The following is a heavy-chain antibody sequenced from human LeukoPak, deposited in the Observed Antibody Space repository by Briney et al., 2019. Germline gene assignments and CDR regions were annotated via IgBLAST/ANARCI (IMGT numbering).Heavy chain of an antibody. CDR1: GYSISSGYY. J-gene: IGHJ4*02. Sequence: PSETLSLTCAVSGYSISSGYYWGWIRQPPGKGLEWIGGIYHSGSTNYNPSLKSRVTMSLDTSKNQFSLKLRSVTAADTAVYYCAREAAVAGTAYYFDYWGQGTLVTVSS. V-gene: IGHV4-38-2*02. CDR3: AREAAVAGTAYYFDY. D-gene: IGHD6-19*01. CDR2: IYHSGST.